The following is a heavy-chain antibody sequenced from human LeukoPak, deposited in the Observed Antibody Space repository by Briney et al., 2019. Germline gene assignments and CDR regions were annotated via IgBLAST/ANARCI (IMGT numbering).Heavy chain of an antibody. CDR3: ARPHKGDSSSSFDY. CDR1: GGSISRYY. D-gene: IGHD6-6*01. CDR2: IYTSGST. Sequence: SETLSLTCTVSGGSISRYYWSWIRQPPGEGLEWIGYIYTSGSTNYNPSLKSRVTISVDTSKNQFSLKLSSVTAADTAVYYCARPHKGDSSSSFDYWGQGTLVTVSS. V-gene: IGHV4-4*09. J-gene: IGHJ4*02.